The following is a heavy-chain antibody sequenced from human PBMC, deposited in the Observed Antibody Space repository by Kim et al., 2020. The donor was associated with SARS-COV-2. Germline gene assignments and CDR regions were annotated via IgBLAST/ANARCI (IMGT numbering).Heavy chain of an antibody. D-gene: IGHD3-16*01. CDR3: ARVWYYDYVWGSYGQKSYGMDV. CDR1: GGSFSGYY. J-gene: IGHJ6*02. V-gene: IGHV4-34*01. CDR2: INHSGST. Sequence: SETLSLTCAVYGGSFSGYYWSWIRQPPGKGLEWIGEINHSGSTNYNPSLKSRVTISVDTSKNQFSLKLSTVTAADTAVYYCARVWYYDYVWGSYGQKSYGMDVWGQGATVTVSS.